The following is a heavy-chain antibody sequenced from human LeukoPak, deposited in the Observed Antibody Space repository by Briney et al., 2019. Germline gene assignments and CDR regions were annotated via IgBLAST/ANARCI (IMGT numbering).Heavy chain of an antibody. Sequence: SETLSLTYTVSGGSISSRSYSWGWIRQPPGKGLEWIGSMYYTGNTDYNPSLKSRLTMSVDTSKNQFSLKLSSVTAADTAVYFCAKGYTNGVNQEVWLDPWGQGTLVTVSS. CDR2: MYYTGNT. D-gene: IGHD2-8*01. CDR3: AKGYTNGVNQEVWLDP. J-gene: IGHJ5*02. V-gene: IGHV4-39*07. CDR1: GGSISSRSYS.